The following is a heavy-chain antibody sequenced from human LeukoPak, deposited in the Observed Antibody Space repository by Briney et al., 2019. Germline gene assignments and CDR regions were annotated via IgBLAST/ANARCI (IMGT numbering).Heavy chain of an antibody. Sequence: PSETLSLTCSVSGGSVSSYYWSWIRQSPGKGLEWIGYIHNSGRTNYNPSLKSRVTGFVDTSRNQVSLRLSSVTAADTAVYYCARHGTISSESYFDYWGQGALVTVSS. CDR3: ARHGTISSESYFDY. V-gene: IGHV4-59*08. CDR1: GGSVSSYY. J-gene: IGHJ4*02. D-gene: IGHD1-14*01. CDR2: IHNSGRT.